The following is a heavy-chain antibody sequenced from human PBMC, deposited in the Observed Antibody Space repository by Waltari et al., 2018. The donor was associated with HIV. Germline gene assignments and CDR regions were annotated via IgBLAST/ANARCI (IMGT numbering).Heavy chain of an antibody. Sequence: QVQLQESGPGLVKPSGTLSLTCVVSGGAISSSNCWSWVRQPPGKGLGWIGEIYHSGTTNYNPYLKSRVAISMDQSENQFSLILNSVTAADTAMYFCARARPLLTTWAGVFDIWGRGTMVIVSS. J-gene: IGHJ3*02. V-gene: IGHV4-4*02. D-gene: IGHD4-17*01. CDR1: GGAISSSNC. CDR2: IYHSGTT. CDR3: ARARPLLTTWAGVFDI.